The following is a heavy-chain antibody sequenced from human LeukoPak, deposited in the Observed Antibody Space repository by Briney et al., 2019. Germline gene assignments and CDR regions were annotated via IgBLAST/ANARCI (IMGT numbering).Heavy chain of an antibody. CDR2: IRYDGSNK. V-gene: IGHV3-30*02. CDR3: AKTLRGFGYYYYYMDV. J-gene: IGHJ6*03. D-gene: IGHD3-10*01. Sequence: GGSLRPSCAASGFTFSSYGMHWVRQAPGKGLEWVAFIRYDGSNKYYADSVKGRFTIPRDNSKNTLYLQMNSLRAEDTAVYYCAKTLRGFGYYYYYMDVWGKGTTVTVSS. CDR1: GFTFSSYG.